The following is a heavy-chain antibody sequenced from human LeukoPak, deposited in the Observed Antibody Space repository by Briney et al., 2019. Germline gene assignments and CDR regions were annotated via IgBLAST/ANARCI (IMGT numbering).Heavy chain of an antibody. J-gene: IGHJ4*02. Sequence: GGSLRLSCAASGFTFDDYAMHWVRQAPGKGLEWVSGISWNSGSIGYADSVKGRFTISRDNAKNSLYLQMNSLRAEDTALHYCAKDRDPSDYYDSSGYFDYWGQGTLVTVSS. CDR3: AKDRDPSDYYDSSGYFDY. CDR2: ISWNSGSI. CDR1: GFTFDDYA. V-gene: IGHV3-9*01. D-gene: IGHD3-22*01.